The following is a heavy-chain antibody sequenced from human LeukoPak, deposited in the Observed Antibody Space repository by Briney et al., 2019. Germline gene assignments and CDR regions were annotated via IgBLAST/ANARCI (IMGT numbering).Heavy chain of an antibody. Sequence: GGSLRLSCAASGFTFSSYWMSWVRQAPGKGLEWVANIKQDGSEKYYVDSVKGRFTISRDNAKNSLYLQMNSLRAEDTAVYYCAKVGGITIFGVVTQHLDYWGQGTLVTVSS. D-gene: IGHD3-3*01. CDR1: GFTFSSYW. CDR3: AKVGGITIFGVVTQHLDY. V-gene: IGHV3-7*03. CDR2: IKQDGSEK. J-gene: IGHJ4*02.